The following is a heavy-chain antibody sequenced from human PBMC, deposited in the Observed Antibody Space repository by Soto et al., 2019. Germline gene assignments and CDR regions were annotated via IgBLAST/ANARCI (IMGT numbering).Heavy chain of an antibody. V-gene: IGHV1-18*01. J-gene: IGHJ4*02. CDR2: ISAYNGNT. Sequence: ASVKVSCKASGYTFASYGISWVRQAPGQGLEWMGWISAYNGNTNYAQKLQGRVTMTTDTSTSTAYMELRSLRSDDTAVYYCARVDPSEYGDFYFDYWGQGTLVTV. D-gene: IGHD4-17*01. CDR3: ARVDPSEYGDFYFDY. CDR1: GYTFASYG.